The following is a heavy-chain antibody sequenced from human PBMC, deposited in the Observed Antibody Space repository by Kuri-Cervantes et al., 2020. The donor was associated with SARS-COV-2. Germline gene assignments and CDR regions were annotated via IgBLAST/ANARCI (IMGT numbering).Heavy chain of an antibody. D-gene: IGHD2-21*01. CDR1: GFNFSSTD. J-gene: IGHJ4*02. CDR3: AKDRVGVQDF. CDR2: ISHDGKNK. V-gene: IGHV3-30*18. Sequence: LCLTCAASGFNFSSTDMHWVRQAPGKGLEWVAVISHDGKNKKCIASGKGRFTISRDNSQNTLYLHMKSLRCEDTAMYYCAKDRVGVQDFWGQGTLVTVSS.